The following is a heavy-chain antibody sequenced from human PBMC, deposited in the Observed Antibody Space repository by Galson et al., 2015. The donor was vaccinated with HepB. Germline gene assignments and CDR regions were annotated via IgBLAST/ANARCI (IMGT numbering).Heavy chain of an antibody. D-gene: IGHD2-21*02. CDR3: ARDQSPVGIVVVTAIDY. J-gene: IGHJ4*02. V-gene: IGHV3-21*01. CDR1: GFTFSSYS. CDR2: ISSSSSYI. Sequence: SLRLSCAASGFTFSSYSMNWVRQAPGKGLEWVSSISSSSSYIYYADSVKGRFTISRDNAKNSLYLQMNSLRAEDTAVYYCARDQSPVGIVVVTAIDYWGQGTLVTVSS.